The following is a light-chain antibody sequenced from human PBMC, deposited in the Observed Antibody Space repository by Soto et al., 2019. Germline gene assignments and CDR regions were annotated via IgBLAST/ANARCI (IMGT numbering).Light chain of an antibody. CDR3: QMYNRAPPWT. CDR1: QGISNY. CDR2: AAS. J-gene: IGKJ1*01. V-gene: IGKV1-27*01. Sequence: DIQMTQSPSSLSASVGDRVTITCRASQGISNYLAWYQQKPGKVPKLLIYAASTLQSGLPSRFSGSGSGTDFTLTISSLQPEDVATYLCQMYNRAPPWTFGQATKVEIK.